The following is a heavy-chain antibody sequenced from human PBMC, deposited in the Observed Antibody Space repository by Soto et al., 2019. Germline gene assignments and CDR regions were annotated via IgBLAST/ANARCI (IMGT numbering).Heavy chain of an antibody. Sequence: SETLSLTCTVSGGSISSSSYYWGWIRQPPGKGLEWIGSIYYSGSTYYNPSLKSRVTISVDTSKNQFSLKLSSGTAADTAVYYCARLSRSVPWEAAAGTLFDYWGQGTLVTVSS. CDR2: IYYSGST. V-gene: IGHV4-39*01. D-gene: IGHD6-13*01. J-gene: IGHJ4*02. CDR1: GGSISSSSYY. CDR3: ARLSRSVPWEAAAGTLFDY.